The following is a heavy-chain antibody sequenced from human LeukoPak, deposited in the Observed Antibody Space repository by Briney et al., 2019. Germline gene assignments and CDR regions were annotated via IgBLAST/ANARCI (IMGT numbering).Heavy chain of an antibody. CDR1: GGSFSGYY. D-gene: IGHD2-21*02. CDR3: ARDPTVVTLGGYFDS. V-gene: IGHV4-34*01. CDR2: INHSGGT. Sequence: SETLSLTCAVYGGSFSGYYWSWIRQPPGKGLEWIGEINHSGGTNYNPSLKSRVTISVDTSKNQFSLKLSSVTAADTAVYYCARDPTVVTLGGYFDSWGQGTLVTVSS. J-gene: IGHJ4*02.